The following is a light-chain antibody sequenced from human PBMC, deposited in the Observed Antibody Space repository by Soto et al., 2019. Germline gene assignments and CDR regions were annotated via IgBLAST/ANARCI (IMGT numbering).Light chain of an antibody. CDR3: GTWDSSLTAWV. J-gene: IGLJ3*02. V-gene: IGLV1-51*02. Sequence: QSVLTQPPSVSAAPGQKVTISCSGSSSNIGNNYVSWYQQFPGTDPKLLIYENNKRPSGIPDRFSGSKSGTSATLAITGLQSGDEADYYCGTWDSSLTAWVFGGGTKLTVL. CDR1: SSNIGNNY. CDR2: ENN.